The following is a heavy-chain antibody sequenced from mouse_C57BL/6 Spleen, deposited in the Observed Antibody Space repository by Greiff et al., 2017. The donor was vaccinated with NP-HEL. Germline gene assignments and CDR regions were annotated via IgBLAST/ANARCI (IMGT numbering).Heavy chain of an antibody. CDR3: TRVITTVVFDY. J-gene: IGHJ2*01. CDR2: ISSGGDYI. CDR1: GFTFSSYG. Sequence: EVKLVESGEGLVKPGGSLKLSCAASGFTFSSYGMSWVRQTPEKRLEWVAYISSGGDYIYYADTVKGRFTISRDNARNTLYLQMSSLKSEDTAMYYCTRVITTVVFDYWGQGTTLTVSS. D-gene: IGHD1-1*01. V-gene: IGHV5-9-1*02.